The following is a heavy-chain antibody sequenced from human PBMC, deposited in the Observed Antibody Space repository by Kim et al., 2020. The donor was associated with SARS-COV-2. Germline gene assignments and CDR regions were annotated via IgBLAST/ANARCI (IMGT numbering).Heavy chain of an antibody. D-gene: IGHD3-10*01. CDR3: ARDGGFGGERRRGPADY. CDR2: ISNGGRS. J-gene: IGHJ4*02. Sequence: SETLSLTCTVSGGSISSGDYYWNWIRQPPGKGLEWIGYISNGGRSYYNPSLKSRLTISLDMSENQVSLKLSSVTAADTAVYYCARDGGFGGERRRGPADYWGRGTLVTVSS. V-gene: IGHV4-30-4*01. CDR1: GGSISSGDYY.